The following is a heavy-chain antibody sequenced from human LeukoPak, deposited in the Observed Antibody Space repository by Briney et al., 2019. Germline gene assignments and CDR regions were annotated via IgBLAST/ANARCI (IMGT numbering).Heavy chain of an antibody. J-gene: IGHJ6*03. CDR2: IYSDNT. CDR1: GFTFSSYA. Sequence: PGGSLRLSCAASGFTFSSYAMSWVRQAPGKGLEWVSFIYSDNTHYSDCVKGRFTISRDNSKNTLYLQMKSLRAEDTAVYYCAKGGGYESQYYYYYLDVWGKGTTVTISS. D-gene: IGHD5-12*01. V-gene: IGHV3-23*03. CDR3: AKGGGYESQYYYYYLDV.